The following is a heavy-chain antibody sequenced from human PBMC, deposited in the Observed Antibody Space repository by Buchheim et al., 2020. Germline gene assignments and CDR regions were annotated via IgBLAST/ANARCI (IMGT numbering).Heavy chain of an antibody. V-gene: IGHV3-23*01. Sequence: EVQLLESGGGWVQPGGSLRLSCAASGFTFRSDAMSWVRQAPGKGLEWVSAISGSGGSTYYADSVKGRFTISRDNSKNTLYLQMNSLRAEDTAVYYCAKDTGIAGPQWLVPFDYWGQGTL. CDR1: GFTFRSDA. J-gene: IGHJ4*02. CDR3: AKDTGIAGPQWLVPFDY. D-gene: IGHD6-19*01. CDR2: ISGSGGST.